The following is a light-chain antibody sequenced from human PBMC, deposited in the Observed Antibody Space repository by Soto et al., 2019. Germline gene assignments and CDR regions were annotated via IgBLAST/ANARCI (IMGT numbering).Light chain of an antibody. J-gene: IGKJ1*01. CDR3: KQYNNWPQT. CDR2: GAS. V-gene: IGKV3-15*01. Sequence: EIVMTQSPATLFVSPGERATLSCRASQSVSSNLAWYQQKPGQAHRLLIYGASTRATGIQARFSGSGSGTEFTLTIRSLQSEDFAVYYCKQYNNWPQTFGQGTKVDIK. CDR1: QSVSSN.